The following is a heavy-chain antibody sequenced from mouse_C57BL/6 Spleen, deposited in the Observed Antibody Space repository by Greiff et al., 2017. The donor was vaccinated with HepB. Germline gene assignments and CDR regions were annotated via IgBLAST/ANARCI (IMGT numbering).Heavy chain of an antibody. CDR3: ARALYYSNYIYYFDY. D-gene: IGHD2-5*01. CDR2: IDPSDSYT. CDR1: GYTFTSYW. Sequence: QVQLQQPGAELVMPGASVKLSCKASGYTFTSYWMHWVKQRPGQGLEWIGEIDPSDSYTNYNQKFKGKSTLTVDKSSSTAYMQLSSLTSEDSAVYYCARALYYSNYIYYFDYWGQGTTLTVSS. V-gene: IGHV1-69*01. J-gene: IGHJ2*01.